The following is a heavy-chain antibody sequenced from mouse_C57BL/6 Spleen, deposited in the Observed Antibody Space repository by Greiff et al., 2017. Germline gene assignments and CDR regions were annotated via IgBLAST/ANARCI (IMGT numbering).Heavy chain of an antibody. CDR3: ARPRHCGSSSGFAY. D-gene: IGHD1-1*01. Sequence: QVQLQQPGAELVKPGASVKLSCKASGYTFTSYWMQWVKQRPGQGLEWIGAIDPSDSYTNYNQKFKGKATLTVDTSSSTAYMQLSSLTSEDSAVYYWARPRHCGSSSGFAYWSHGTLVTVCA. CDR1: GYTFTSYW. J-gene: IGHJ3*01. V-gene: IGHV1-50*01. CDR2: IDPSDSYT.